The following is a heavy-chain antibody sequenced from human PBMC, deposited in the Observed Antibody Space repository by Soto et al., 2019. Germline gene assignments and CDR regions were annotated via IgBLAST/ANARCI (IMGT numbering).Heavy chain of an antibody. D-gene: IGHD6-13*01. J-gene: IGHJ3*02. CDR2: IYWDDDK. V-gene: IGHV2-5*02. CDR1: GFSLSTSGVG. Sequence: SGPTLVKPTQTLTLTCTFSGFSLSTSGVGVGWIRQPPGKALEWLALIYWDDDKRYSPSLKSRLTITKDTSKNQVVLTMTNMDPVDTATYYCAHRLPYSSSWHDAFDIWGQGTMVTVSS. CDR3: AHRLPYSSSWHDAFDI.